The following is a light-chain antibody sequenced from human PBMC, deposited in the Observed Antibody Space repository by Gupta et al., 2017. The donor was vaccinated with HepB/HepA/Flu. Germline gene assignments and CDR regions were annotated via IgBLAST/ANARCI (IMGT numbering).Light chain of an antibody. CDR1: SSNIGSNY. CDR3: AAWDDSLSGPV. CDR2: RNN. V-gene: IGLV1-47*01. J-gene: IGLJ2*01. Sequence: SVLTQPPSASGTPGQRVPFSCSGSSSNIGSNYVYWYQQLPGTAPKLLIYRNNQRPSGVPARFSGSKSGTSASLAISGLRSEDEADYYCAAWDDSLSGPVFGGGTKLTVL.